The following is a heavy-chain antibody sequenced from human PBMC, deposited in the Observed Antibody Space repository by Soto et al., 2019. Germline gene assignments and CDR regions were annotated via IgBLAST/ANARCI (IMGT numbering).Heavy chain of an antibody. V-gene: IGHV3-21*01. Sequence: EVQLVESGGGLVKPGGSLRLSCAASGFTFNTYSMNWVRQAPGKGLEWVSSISSSSRYIYYADSVKGRFTVSRDNARNSLYLKMNSVRAEDTAVYYCARDLNTVTTAYFQHWGQGTLVTVSS. CDR3: ARDLNTVTTAYFQH. J-gene: IGHJ1*01. CDR1: GFTFNTYS. CDR2: ISSSSRYI. D-gene: IGHD4-17*01.